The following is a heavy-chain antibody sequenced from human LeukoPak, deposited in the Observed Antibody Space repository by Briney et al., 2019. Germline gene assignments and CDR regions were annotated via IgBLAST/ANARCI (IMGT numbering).Heavy chain of an antibody. Sequence: PSETLSLTCAVYGGSFSGYYWSWIRQPPGKGLEWLGEINHSGSTNYNPSLKSRVTISVDTSKNQFSLKLISVTAADTAVYYCARALQWLVNYFDYWGQGTLVTVSS. CDR1: GGSFSGYY. CDR3: ARALQWLVNYFDY. V-gene: IGHV4-34*01. CDR2: INHSGST. J-gene: IGHJ4*02. D-gene: IGHD6-19*01.